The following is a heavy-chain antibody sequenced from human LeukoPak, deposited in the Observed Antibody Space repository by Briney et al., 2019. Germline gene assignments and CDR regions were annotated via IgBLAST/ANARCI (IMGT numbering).Heavy chain of an antibody. J-gene: IGHJ6*02. Sequence: GGSLRLSCAASGFTFSSYAMSWVRQAPGKGLEWVSAISGSGGSTYYADSVKGRFTISRDNSKNTLYLQMNSLRAEDTAVYYCAKDLPVAATRIYGMDVWGQGTTVTVSS. CDR2: ISGSGGST. V-gene: IGHV3-23*01. D-gene: IGHD2-15*01. CDR3: AKDLPVAATRIYGMDV. CDR1: GFTFSSYA.